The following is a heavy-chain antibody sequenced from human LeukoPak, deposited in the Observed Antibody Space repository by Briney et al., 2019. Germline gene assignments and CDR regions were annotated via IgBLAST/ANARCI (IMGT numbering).Heavy chain of an antibody. CDR3: AKRGGDSSGYSYYYYYYMDV. D-gene: IGHD3-22*01. V-gene: IGHV3-21*04. J-gene: IGHJ6*03. CDR1: GFTFSSYS. Sequence: GGSLRLSCAASGFTFSSYSMNWVRQAPGKGLEWVSSISSSSSYIYYADSVKGRFTISRDNAKNSLYLQMNSLRAEDTAVYYCAKRGGDSSGYSYYYYYYMDVWGKGTTVTVSS. CDR2: ISSSSSYI.